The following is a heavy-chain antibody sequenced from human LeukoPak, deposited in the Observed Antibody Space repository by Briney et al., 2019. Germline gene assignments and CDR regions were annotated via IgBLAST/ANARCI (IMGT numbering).Heavy chain of an antibody. V-gene: IGHV4-59*01. CDR1: GVSISSYY. Sequence: PSETLSLTCTVSGVSISSYYWSWIRQPPGKGLGWIGYIYYSGSTNYNPSLKSRVTISVDTYKNQLSLKLTSVNPADTAVYYCARGTTISVAGSQFDPWGQGTLVTVSS. D-gene: IGHD6-19*01. J-gene: IGHJ5*02. CDR3: ARGTTISVAGSQFDP. CDR2: IYYSGST.